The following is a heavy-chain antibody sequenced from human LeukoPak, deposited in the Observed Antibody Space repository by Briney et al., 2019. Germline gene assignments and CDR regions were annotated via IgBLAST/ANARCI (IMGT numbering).Heavy chain of an antibody. J-gene: IGHJ4*02. Sequence: GGSLRLSCAASGFTFSSYGMNWVRQAPGKGLEWVSGISGSGGSTYYADSVKGRFTISRDNAKNSLYLQMNSLRAEDTAVYYCARGLHFRVYDSSDYYPYWGQGTLVTVSS. D-gene: IGHD3-22*01. CDR1: GFTFSSYG. CDR3: ARGLHFRVYDSSDYYPY. V-gene: IGHV3-23*01. CDR2: ISGSGGST.